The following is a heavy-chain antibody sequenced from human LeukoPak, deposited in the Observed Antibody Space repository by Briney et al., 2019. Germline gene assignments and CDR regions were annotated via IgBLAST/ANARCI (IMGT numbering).Heavy chain of an antibody. J-gene: IGHJ4*02. Sequence: GGSLRLSCAASGXTFSMYSMTWVRQAPGKGLECIAYIPYSGSTTYYADSVKGRFTISRDNGKNSLYLQMNSLRDEDTAVYYCARVIRGVGNFDYWGQGTLVTVSS. CDR2: IPYSGSTT. V-gene: IGHV3-48*02. D-gene: IGHD3-10*01. CDR1: GXTFSMYS. CDR3: ARVIRGVGNFDY.